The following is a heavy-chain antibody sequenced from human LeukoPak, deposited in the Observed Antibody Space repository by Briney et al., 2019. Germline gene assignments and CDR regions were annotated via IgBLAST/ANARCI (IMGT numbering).Heavy chain of an antibody. V-gene: IGHV1-18*01. CDR2: ISAYNGDT. D-gene: IGHD6-13*01. Sequence: RASVKVSCKASGYTFTSYGISWVRQAPGQGLEWMGWISAYNGDTNYAQKLQGRVTMTTDTSTSTAYMELRSLRSEDTAVYYCASSIAAASQLAQSRFYYYGMDVWGQGTTVTVSS. J-gene: IGHJ6*02. CDR1: GYTFTSYG. CDR3: ASSIAAASQLAQSRFYYYGMDV.